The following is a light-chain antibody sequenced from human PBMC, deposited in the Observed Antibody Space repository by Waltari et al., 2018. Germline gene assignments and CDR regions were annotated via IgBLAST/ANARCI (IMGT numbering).Light chain of an antibody. Sequence: QTVVTQEPSLSVSPGGTVTLTCALSSGSVSPTSYATCYQQTPGQAPRTLVYKANSRSSGVPDRFSGAILGNKAALSITGAQAEDEWDYYCSLYMGSGIWVFGGGTKLTVL. CDR2: KAN. J-gene: IGLJ3*02. CDR3: SLYMGSGIWV. V-gene: IGLV8-61*01. CDR1: SGSVSPTSY.